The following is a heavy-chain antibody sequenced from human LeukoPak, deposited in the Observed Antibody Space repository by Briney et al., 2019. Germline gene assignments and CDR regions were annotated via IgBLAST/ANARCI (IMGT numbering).Heavy chain of an antibody. D-gene: IGHD3-22*01. Sequence: SETLSLTCTVSGGSISSYYWSWIRQPPGKGLEWIGYIYTSGSTNYNPSLKSRVTVSVDTSKNQFSLKLSSVTAADTAVYYCARDSSGYYSYRGQGTLVTVSS. CDR3: ARDSSGYYSY. J-gene: IGHJ4*02. V-gene: IGHV4-4*09. CDR1: GGSISSYY. CDR2: IYTSGST.